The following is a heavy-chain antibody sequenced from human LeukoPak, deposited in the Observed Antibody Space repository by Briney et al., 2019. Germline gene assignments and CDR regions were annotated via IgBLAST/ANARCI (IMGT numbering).Heavy chain of an antibody. J-gene: IGHJ4*02. V-gene: IGHV3-21*01. D-gene: IGHD5-18*01. CDR3: ARAPDTAMVAFDY. CDR1: GLTFSWYS. CDR2: VTSSSTYV. Sequence: PGGSLRLSCVASGLTFSWYSMHWVRQAPGKGLEWVSSVTSSSTYVYYGDSVKGRFTISRDNAKNSLHLQMNSLRGEDTAVYYCARAPDTAMVAFDYWGQGTLVTVSS.